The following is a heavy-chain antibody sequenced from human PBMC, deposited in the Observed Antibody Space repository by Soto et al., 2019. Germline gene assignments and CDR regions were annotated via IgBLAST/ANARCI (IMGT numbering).Heavy chain of an antibody. Sequence: SETLSLTCAVYGGSFSGYYWSWIRQPPGKGLEWIGEINHSGSTNYNPSLKSRVTISVDTSKNQFSLKLSSVTAADTAVYYCARGGPYIVVVPAAMYYYYMDVWGKGTTVTVSS. D-gene: IGHD2-2*01. J-gene: IGHJ6*03. CDR2: INHSGST. V-gene: IGHV4-34*01. CDR3: ARGGPYIVVVPAAMYYYYMDV. CDR1: GGSFSGYY.